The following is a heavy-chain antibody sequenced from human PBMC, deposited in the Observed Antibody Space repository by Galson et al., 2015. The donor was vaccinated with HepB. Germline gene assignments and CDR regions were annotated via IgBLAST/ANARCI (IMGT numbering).Heavy chain of an antibody. D-gene: IGHD4-23*01. CDR2: TYYRSNWYY. Sequence: CAISGDSVSSDSAAWNWIRQSPSRGLEWLGRTYYRSNWYYDYAASVKSRIIINADTSRNQFSLQLNSVSPEDTAAYYCARDAPGGETIYDYWGQGTLVTVSS. J-gene: IGHJ4*02. V-gene: IGHV6-1*01. CDR1: GDSVSSDSAA. CDR3: ARDAPGGETIYDY.